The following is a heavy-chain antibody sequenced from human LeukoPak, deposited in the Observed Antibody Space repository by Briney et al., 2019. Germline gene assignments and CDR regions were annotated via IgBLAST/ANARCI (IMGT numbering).Heavy chain of an antibody. Sequence: GASVKVSCKASGYTFTSYYMHWVRQAPGQGLEWMGIINPSGGSTSYAQKFQGRVTMTRDTSTSTVYMELSSLRSEDTAVYYRAREITNYDFWSGQYGYYGMDVWGQGTTVTVSS. CDR1: GYTFTSYY. V-gene: IGHV1-46*01. CDR2: INPSGGST. J-gene: IGHJ6*02. D-gene: IGHD3-3*01. CDR3: AREITNYDFWSGQYGYYGMDV.